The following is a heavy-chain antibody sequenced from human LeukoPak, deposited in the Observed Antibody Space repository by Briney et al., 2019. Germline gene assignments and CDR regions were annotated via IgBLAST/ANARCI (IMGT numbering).Heavy chain of an antibody. CDR3: ARDEVGATTREVWFDS. CDR1: GFTFSDYS. Sequence: PGGSLRLSCAASGFTFSDYSMNWVRQAPGRGLEWVSGVNWNGGSTGYAESVKGRFTISRDNAKNSLSLQMNSLRAEDTALYYCARDEVGATTREVWFDSWGQGTLVTVSS. V-gene: IGHV3-20*04. CDR2: VNWNGGST. D-gene: IGHD1-26*01. J-gene: IGHJ5*01.